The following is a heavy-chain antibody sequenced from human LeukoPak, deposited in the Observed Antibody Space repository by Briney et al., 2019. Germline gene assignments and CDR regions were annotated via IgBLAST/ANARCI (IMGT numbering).Heavy chain of an antibody. V-gene: IGHV3-23*01. Sequence: GGSLRLSCTASGFTFSNYAMSWVRQARGKGLEWVSSISGSGEKTYYEDSVKGRFTISRDNSKNTLYLQMNSLRGEDMALYYCAKDPALSDFWTGTPHWFDHWGQGTLVIVSS. J-gene: IGHJ5*02. CDR1: GFTFSNYA. CDR2: ISGSGEKT. D-gene: IGHD3/OR15-3a*01. CDR3: AKDPALSDFWTGTPHWFDH.